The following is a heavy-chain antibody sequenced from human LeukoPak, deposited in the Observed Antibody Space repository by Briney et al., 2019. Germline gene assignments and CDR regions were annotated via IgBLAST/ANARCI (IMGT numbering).Heavy chain of an antibody. Sequence: SETLSLTCAVSGVSISSGNWWTWVRQPPGKGLEWIGEINHSGSPNYKPSLKSRVTISVDTSKNQFSLKLSSVTAADTAVYYCARGPMRSWFHSWGQGTLVTVSS. J-gene: IGHJ5*01. CDR1: GVSISSGNW. CDR3: ARGPMRSWFHS. V-gene: IGHV4-4*02. CDR2: INHSGSP. D-gene: IGHD2-2*01.